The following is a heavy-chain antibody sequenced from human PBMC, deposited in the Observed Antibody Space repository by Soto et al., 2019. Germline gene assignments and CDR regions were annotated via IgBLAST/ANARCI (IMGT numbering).Heavy chain of an antibody. Sequence: GGSLRLSCAASGFTFSSYSMNWVRQAPGKGLEWVSSISSSSSYIYYADSVKGRFTISRDNAKNSLYLQMNSLRAEDTAVYYCARDSLLWKTAGVEGAFDIWGQGTMVTVSS. V-gene: IGHV3-21*01. CDR2: ISSSSSYI. D-gene: IGHD3-10*01. CDR1: GFTFSSYS. CDR3: ARDSLLWKTAGVEGAFDI. J-gene: IGHJ3*02.